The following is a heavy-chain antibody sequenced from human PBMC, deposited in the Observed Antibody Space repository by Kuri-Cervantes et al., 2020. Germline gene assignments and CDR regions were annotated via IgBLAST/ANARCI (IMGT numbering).Heavy chain of an antibody. CDR3: ARGVWQQPVLGALDV. CDR2: IYYSGST. Sequence: GSLRLSCTVSGGSISPYYWSWIRQPPGKGLEWIGYIYYSGSTNYNPSLKSRVTISVHTSMNQFSLRLSSMTTADTAVYYCARGVWQQPVLGALDVWGQGTMVTVSS. D-gene: IGHD6-13*01. J-gene: IGHJ3*01. CDR1: GGSISPYY. V-gene: IGHV4-59*01.